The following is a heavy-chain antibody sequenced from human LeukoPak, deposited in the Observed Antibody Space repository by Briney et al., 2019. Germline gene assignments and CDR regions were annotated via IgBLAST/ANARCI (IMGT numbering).Heavy chain of an antibody. Sequence: ASVKVSCKASGYTFTGYYIHWVRQAPGQGLDWMGWINPNSGGTISAQKFQGRVAMTRDTSITTAYMELSRLTSDDTAIYYCARDHGGSSYFDYWGQGTLVTVSS. CDR3: ARDHGGSSYFDY. V-gene: IGHV1-2*02. J-gene: IGHJ4*02. CDR1: GYTFTGYY. CDR2: INPNSGGT. D-gene: IGHD1-26*01.